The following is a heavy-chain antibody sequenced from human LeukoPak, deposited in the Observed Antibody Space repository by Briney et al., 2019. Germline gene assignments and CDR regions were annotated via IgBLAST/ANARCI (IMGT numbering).Heavy chain of an antibody. Sequence: SETLSLTCSVSGDSMYSHYWSFIRQAAGAGLEWIGRIHTSGTTYYNPSLKSRVTLSIDTSMNQFSLRLTSVTAADTAVYYCARGDYYDGGGRNWFDPWGQGTLVTVSP. D-gene: IGHD3-3*01. CDR1: GDSMYSHY. J-gene: IGHJ5*02. V-gene: IGHV4-4*07. CDR2: IHTSGTT. CDR3: ARGDYYDGGGRNWFDP.